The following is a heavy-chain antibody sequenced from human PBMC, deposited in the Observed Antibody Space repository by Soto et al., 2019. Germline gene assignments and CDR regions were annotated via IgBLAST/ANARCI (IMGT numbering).Heavy chain of an antibody. CDR1: GGSISSSSYY. D-gene: IGHD3-16*01. J-gene: IGHJ4*02. CDR2: INHSGST. CDR3: ASRRITFFHQY. V-gene: IGHV4-39*07. Sequence: PSETLSLTCIVSGGSISSSSYYWGWIRQPPGKGLEWIGKINHSGSTNYNPSLKSRVTISVDTSKNQFSLKLSSVTAADTAVYYCASRRITFFHQYWGQGTLVNVSS.